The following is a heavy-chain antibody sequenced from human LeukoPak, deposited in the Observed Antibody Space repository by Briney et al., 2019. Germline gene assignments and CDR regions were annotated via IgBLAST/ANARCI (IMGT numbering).Heavy chain of an antibody. V-gene: IGHV4-59*01. CDR3: ARISGYSYGLNYFDN. D-gene: IGHD5-18*01. CDR2: IYYSGST. J-gene: IGHJ4*02. CDR1: GDSINSYY. Sequence: SETLSLTCTVSGDSINSYYWSWIRQPPGKGLEWIGYIYYSGSTYYNPSLKSRLTISVDTSKNQFSLNLSSVTAADTAVYYCARISGYSYGLNYFDNWGQGTLVTVSS.